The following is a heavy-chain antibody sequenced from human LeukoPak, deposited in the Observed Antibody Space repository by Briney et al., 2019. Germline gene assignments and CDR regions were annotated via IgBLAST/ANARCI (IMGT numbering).Heavy chain of an antibody. Sequence: AGGSLRLSCAASGFTFSDYYMSWIRQAPGKGLEWVSYISSSGSTIYYADSVKGRFTISGDNAKNSLYLQMNSLRAEDTAVYYCARDLRYYYMDVWGKGTTVTVSS. CDR3: ARDLRYYYMDV. J-gene: IGHJ6*03. V-gene: IGHV3-11*04. CDR2: ISSSGSTI. CDR1: GFTFSDYY.